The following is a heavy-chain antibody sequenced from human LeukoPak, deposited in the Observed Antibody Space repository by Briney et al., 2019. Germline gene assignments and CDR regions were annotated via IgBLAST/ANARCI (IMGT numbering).Heavy chain of an antibody. CDR1: GDSVSGSNGA. Sequence: SQTLSLTCVISGDSVSGSNGAWDWIRQSPSRGLEWLGRTYYRSKWYNDYAVSVKSRITINPDTSKNQFSPHLNSVTPEDTAVYYCARVGRSGTDYEYWGQGTLVTVSS. CDR2: TYYRSKWYN. V-gene: IGHV6-1*01. D-gene: IGHD1-26*01. J-gene: IGHJ4*02. CDR3: ARVGRSGTDYEY.